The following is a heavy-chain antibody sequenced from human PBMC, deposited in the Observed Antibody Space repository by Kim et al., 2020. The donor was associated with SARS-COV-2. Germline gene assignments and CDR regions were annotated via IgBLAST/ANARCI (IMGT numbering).Heavy chain of an antibody. CDR3: VRDRTSDGNWYLDL. D-gene: IGHD2-15*01. V-gene: IGHV3-74*03. J-gene: IGHJ2*01. CDR2: VNSDGTGT. CDR1: GFTFSSYY. Sequence: GGSLRLSCAASGFTFSSYYINWVRQAPGKGLVWVSGVNSDGTGTKSADSVKGRFTISRDNAKNTIYLQMNSLRGDDTAVYYCVRDRTSDGNWYLDLWGRGTLVTVSS.